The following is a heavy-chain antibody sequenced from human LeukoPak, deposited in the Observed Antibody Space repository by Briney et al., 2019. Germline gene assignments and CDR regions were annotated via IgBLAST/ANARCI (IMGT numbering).Heavy chain of an antibody. V-gene: IGHV4-39*01. CDR3: ARSRDILTGYHFDY. CDR2: IYYSGST. Sequence: SETLSLTCTVSGGSISSSSYYWGWIRQPPGKGLEWIGSIYYSGSTYYNPSLKSRVTISVDTSKNQFSLKLSSVTAADTAVYYCARSRDILTGYHFDYWGQGTLVTVSS. D-gene: IGHD3-9*01. CDR1: GGSISSSSYY. J-gene: IGHJ4*02.